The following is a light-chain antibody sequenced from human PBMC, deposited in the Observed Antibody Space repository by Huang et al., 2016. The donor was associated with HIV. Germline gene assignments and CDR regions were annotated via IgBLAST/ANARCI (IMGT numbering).Light chain of an antibody. CDR1: QSLSSQ. J-gene: IGKJ1*01. Sequence: EIVMTQSPATLSVSPGERVTLSCRASQSLSSQLAWYQQKRGQAPRLLIYGVSTRANDIPARFSVSGSGTDFTLTINSLQSEDFATYYCQQYNDWPLTFGQGTEVEIK. CDR2: GVS. CDR3: QQYNDWPLT. V-gene: IGKV3-15*01.